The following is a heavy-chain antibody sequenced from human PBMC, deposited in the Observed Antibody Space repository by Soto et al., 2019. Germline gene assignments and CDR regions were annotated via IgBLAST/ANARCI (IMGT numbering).Heavy chain of an antibody. D-gene: IGHD6-19*01. V-gene: IGHV4-4*02. CDR2: IYHSGST. Sequence: SETLSLTCAVSGGSLSSSNWWRCVRQPPGKGLEWIGEIYHSGSTNYNPSLKSRVTISVDKSKNQFSLKLSSVTAADTAVYYCARQLRSGWSMDVWGQGTTVTVSS. CDR3: ARQLRSGWSMDV. CDR1: GGSLSSSNW. J-gene: IGHJ6*02.